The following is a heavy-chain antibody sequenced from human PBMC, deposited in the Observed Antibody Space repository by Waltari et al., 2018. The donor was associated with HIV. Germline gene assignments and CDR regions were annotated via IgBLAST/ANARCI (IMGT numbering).Heavy chain of an antibody. J-gene: IGHJ4*01. CDR3: ARGEDISLTHLPPGFRLEF. D-gene: IGHD5-12*01. Sequence: QTLLLQSASQVKTPGASVTHSCKVSGDRFTTYFLYWLRQAPGQGFEWLGRINPDSGDTTYAQTFKTRVTMTRDTSSASTYMELTRLTSADTAIYFCARGEDISLTHLPPGFRLEFWGHGTLVTVSS. CDR2: INPDSGDT. V-gene: IGHV1-2*06. CDR1: GDRFTTYF.